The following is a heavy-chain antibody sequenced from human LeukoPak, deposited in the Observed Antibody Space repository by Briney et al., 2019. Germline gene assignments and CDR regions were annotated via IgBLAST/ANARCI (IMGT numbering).Heavy chain of an antibody. CDR1: GGSFSGYY. CDR2: INHSGST. CDR3: ARGVNYDFWSGYYPIYFDY. Sequence: SETLSLTCAVYGGSFSGYYWSWIRQPPGKGLEWIGEINHSGSTNYNPSLKSRVTISVGTSKNQFSLKLSSVTAADTAVYYCARGVNYDFWSGYYPIYFDYWGQGTLVTVSS. V-gene: IGHV4-34*01. D-gene: IGHD3-3*01. J-gene: IGHJ4*02.